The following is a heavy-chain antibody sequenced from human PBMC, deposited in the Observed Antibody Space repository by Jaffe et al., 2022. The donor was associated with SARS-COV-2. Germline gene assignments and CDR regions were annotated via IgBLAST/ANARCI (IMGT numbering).Heavy chain of an antibody. D-gene: IGHD2-2*01. CDR3: VRVNAADAFDF. J-gene: IGHJ3*01. CDR1: GFTFSNSW. CDR2: INSDGGIT. V-gene: IGHV3-74*01. Sequence: EVQLVESGGGLDQPGGSLRLSCAASGFTFSNSWMHWVRQGPGKGLIWVSRINSDGGITNYADSVKGRFTISRDNAENTLYLQMNSLRAEDTGVYYCVRVNAADAFDFWGQGTMVTVSS.